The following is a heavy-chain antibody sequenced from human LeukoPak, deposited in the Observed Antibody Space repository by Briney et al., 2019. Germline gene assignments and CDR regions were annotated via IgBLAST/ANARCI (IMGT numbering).Heavy chain of an antibody. CDR3: VKGLSGSYSGDY. CDR1: GFTFSSYA. Sequence: GGSLRLSCSASGFTFSSYAMHWVRQAPGKGLQYISGISNTGGSTYYADSVKGRFTISRENSKNTLDLQMSGLRAEDTALYYCVKGLSGSYSGDYWGQGTLVTVSS. V-gene: IGHV3-64D*09. D-gene: IGHD1-26*01. CDR2: ISNTGGST. J-gene: IGHJ4*02.